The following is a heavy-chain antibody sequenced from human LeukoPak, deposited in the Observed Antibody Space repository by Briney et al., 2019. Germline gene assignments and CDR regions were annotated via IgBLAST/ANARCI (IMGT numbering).Heavy chain of an antibody. CDR3: ARDMAAAAGSWFDP. J-gene: IGHJ5*02. D-gene: IGHD6-13*01. CDR1: GGSFSSSSYY. Sequence: PSETLSLTCTVSGGSFSSSSYYWGWIRQPPGKGLEWIGSIYYSGSTYYNPSLKSRVTISVDTSKNQFSLKLSSVTAADTAVYYCARDMAAAAGSWFDPWGQGTLVTVSS. V-gene: IGHV4-39*07. CDR2: IYYSGST.